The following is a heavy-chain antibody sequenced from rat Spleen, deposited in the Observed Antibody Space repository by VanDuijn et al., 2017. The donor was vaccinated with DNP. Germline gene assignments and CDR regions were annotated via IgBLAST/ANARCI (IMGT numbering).Heavy chain of an antibody. CDR1: GFTFNNYW. CDR2: ITSSGGDS. V-gene: IGHV5-31*01. D-gene: IGHD1-11*01. Sequence: EVQLVESGGDLVQPGRSLKVSCVASGFTFNNYWMTWTCQVPGKGLEWVASITSSGGDSYYPDSVKGRFTISRDNAKNTLYLQMNSLRSEDTASYYCTTDFERGYWGQGVMVTVSS. CDR3: TTDFERGY. J-gene: IGHJ2*01.